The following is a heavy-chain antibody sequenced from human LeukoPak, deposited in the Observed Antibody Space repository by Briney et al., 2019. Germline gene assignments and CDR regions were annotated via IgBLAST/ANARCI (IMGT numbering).Heavy chain of an antibody. Sequence: ASVKVSCKASGGTFSSYAISWVRQAPGQGLEWMGWISAYNGNTNYAQKLQGRVTMTTDTSTSTAYMELRSLRSDDTAVYYCARAMIVNYPPRGYMDVWGKGTTVTVSS. CDR2: ISAYNGNT. V-gene: IGHV1-18*01. CDR1: GGTFSSYA. CDR3: ARAMIVNYPPRGYMDV. J-gene: IGHJ6*03. D-gene: IGHD3-22*01.